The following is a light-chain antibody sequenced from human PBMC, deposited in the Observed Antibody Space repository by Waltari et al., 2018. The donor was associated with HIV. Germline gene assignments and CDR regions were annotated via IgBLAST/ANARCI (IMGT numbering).Light chain of an antibody. V-gene: IGLV1-44*01. CDR2: YNN. CDR1: RSNIGTNV. CDR3: AAWDDNLNGL. Sequence: QSVLTQPPSASGTPGQRVTLSCSGRRSNIGTNVVNWYQQLPGSAPKLLISYNNQRPSGVPDRFSGSKSGTSASLAISGLQSEDEADYYCAAWDDNLNGLFGGGTKLTVL. J-gene: IGLJ2*01.